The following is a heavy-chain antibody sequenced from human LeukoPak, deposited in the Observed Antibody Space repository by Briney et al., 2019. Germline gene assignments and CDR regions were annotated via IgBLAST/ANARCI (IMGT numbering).Heavy chain of an antibody. D-gene: IGHD3-3*01. J-gene: IGHJ4*02. V-gene: IGHV1-8*03. CDR1: GYTFTSYD. CDR2: MNPNSGNT. CDR3: ARDGSITIFGVAGPLDY. Sequence: ASVKVSCAASGYTFTSYDINWVRQATGQGLEWMGWMNPNSGNTGYAQKFQGRVTITRNTSISTAYMELSSLRSEDTAVYYCARDGSITIFGVAGPLDYWGQGTLVTVSS.